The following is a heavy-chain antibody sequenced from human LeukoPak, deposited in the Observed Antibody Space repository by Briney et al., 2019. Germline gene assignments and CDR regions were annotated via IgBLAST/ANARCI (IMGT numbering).Heavy chain of an antibody. CDR2: INHSGCT. CDR3: ARGRIAVAGTRDYFDY. J-gene: IGHJ4*02. Sequence: SETLSLTCAVYGGSFSGYYWSWIRQPPGKGLEWIGEINHSGCTNYNPSLKSRVTISVDTSKNQFSLKLSSVTAADTAVYYCARGRIAVAGTRDYFDYWGQGTLVTVSS. CDR1: GGSFSGYY. V-gene: IGHV4-34*01. D-gene: IGHD6-19*01.